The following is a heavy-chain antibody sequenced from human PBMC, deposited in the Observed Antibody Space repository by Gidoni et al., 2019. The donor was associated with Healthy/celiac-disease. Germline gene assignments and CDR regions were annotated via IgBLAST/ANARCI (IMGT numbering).Heavy chain of an antibody. V-gene: IGHV3-33*01. CDR1: GFTFSSYG. CDR2: IWYDGSNK. CDR3: ARGILWFGELLSNLFDY. Sequence: QVQLVESGGGVVQPGRSLRLSCAASGFTFSSYGMHWVRQAPGTGLEWVAVIWYDGSNKYYADSVKGRFTISRDNSKNTLYLQMNSLRAEDTAVYYCARGILWFGELLSNLFDYWGQGTLVTVSS. J-gene: IGHJ4*02. D-gene: IGHD3-10*01.